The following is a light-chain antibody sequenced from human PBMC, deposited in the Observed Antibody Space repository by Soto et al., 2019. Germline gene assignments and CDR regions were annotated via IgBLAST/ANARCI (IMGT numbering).Light chain of an antibody. CDR2: DAS. J-gene: IGKJ1*01. V-gene: IGKV1-5*01. Sequence: DIQMTQSPSALSASVGDRVTITCRASQTITTWWAWYQQKPGKAPKLLIYDASSLESGVPSRFSGSGSGTDFTLAISSLQPDDFATYYCQQYNRPWTFGQGTKVQMK. CDR1: QTITTW. CDR3: QQYNRPWT.